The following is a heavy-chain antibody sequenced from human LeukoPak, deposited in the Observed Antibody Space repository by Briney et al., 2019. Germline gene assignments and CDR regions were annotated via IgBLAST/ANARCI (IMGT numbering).Heavy chain of an antibody. Sequence: GGSLRLSCAASGFTFSSYWMHWVRQAPGKGRVWVSRINSDGSSTSYADSVKGRFTISRDNAKNTLYLQMNSLRAEDTAVYYCARDYRLAAFDIWGQGTMVTVSS. J-gene: IGHJ3*02. CDR1: GFTFSSYW. V-gene: IGHV3-74*01. CDR3: ARDYRLAAFDI. CDR2: INSDGSST.